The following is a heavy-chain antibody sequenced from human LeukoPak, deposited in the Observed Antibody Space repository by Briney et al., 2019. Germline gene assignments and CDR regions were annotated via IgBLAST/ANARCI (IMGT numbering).Heavy chain of an antibody. J-gene: IGHJ4*02. CDR2: IYSGGST. Sequence: SGGSLRLSCAASGFTVSSNYMSWVRQAPGKGLEWDSVIYSGGSTYYADSVKGRFTISRDNSKNTLYLQMNSLRAEDTAVYYCAREYYYDSSGLHFDYWGQGTLVTVSS. D-gene: IGHD3-22*01. CDR1: GFTVSSNY. CDR3: AREYYYDSSGLHFDY. V-gene: IGHV3-66*01.